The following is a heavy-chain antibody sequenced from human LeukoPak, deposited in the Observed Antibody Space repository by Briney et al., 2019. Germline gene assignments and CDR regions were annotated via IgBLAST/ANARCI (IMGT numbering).Heavy chain of an antibody. CDR3: ARDCSSTSCYAEVDY. Sequence: NASETLSLTCTVSGGSISSSSYYWGWIRQPPGKGLEWIGSIYYSGSTYYNPSLKSRATISVDTSKNQFSLKLSPVTAADTAVYYCARDCSSTSCYAEVDYWGQGTLVTVSS. J-gene: IGHJ4*02. D-gene: IGHD2-2*01. CDR1: GGSISSSSYY. V-gene: IGHV4-39*02. CDR2: IYYSGST.